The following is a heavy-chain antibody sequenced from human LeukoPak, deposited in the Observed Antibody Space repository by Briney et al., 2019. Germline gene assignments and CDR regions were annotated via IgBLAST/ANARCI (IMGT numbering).Heavy chain of an antibody. J-gene: IGHJ1*01. Sequence: SETLSLTCTVSGHSIINSFYWGWIRQSPGKGLEWIGSIYRSGATYYNPSLKSRVTISLDTSRNQFSLKLNSVTAADTAVYYCARTVDSSGFSSFQHWGQGTLVTVSS. V-gene: IGHV4-38-2*02. CDR2: IYRSGAT. CDR1: GHSIINSFY. D-gene: IGHD3-22*01. CDR3: ARTVDSSGFSSFQH.